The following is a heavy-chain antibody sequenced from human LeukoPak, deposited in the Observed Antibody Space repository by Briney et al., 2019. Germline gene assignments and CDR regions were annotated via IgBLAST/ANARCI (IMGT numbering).Heavy chain of an antibody. CDR2: ISSSGSTI. D-gene: IGHD2/OR15-2a*01. CDR1: GFTFSNYY. V-gene: IGHV3-11*01. CDR3: ARGGVLWVSANLFDY. Sequence: PGGSLRLSCAASGFTFSNYYMSWIRQAPGKGLEWVSYISSSGSTIYYADSVKGRFTISRDNAKNSLYLQMNSLRAEDTAVYYCARGGVLWVSANLFDYWGQGTLVTVSS. J-gene: IGHJ4*02.